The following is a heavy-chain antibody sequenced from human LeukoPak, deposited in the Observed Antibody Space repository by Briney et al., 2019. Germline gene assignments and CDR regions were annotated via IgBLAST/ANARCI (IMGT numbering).Heavy chain of an antibody. CDR3: AREQAGDEYNWFDP. CDR2: INPNSGGT. CDR1: GYTFTGYY. D-gene: IGHD1-14*01. V-gene: IGHV1-2*02. Sequence: ASVKVSCKASGYTFTGYYMHWVRQAPGRGLEWMGWINPNSGGTNYAQKFQGRVTMTRDTSISTAYMELSRLRSDDTAVYYCAREQAGDEYNWFDPWGQGTLVTVSS. J-gene: IGHJ5*02.